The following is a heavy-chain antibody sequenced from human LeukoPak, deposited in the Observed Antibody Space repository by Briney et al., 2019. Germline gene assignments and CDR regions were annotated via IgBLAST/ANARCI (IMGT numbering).Heavy chain of an antibody. CDR2: ISAYNGNT. CDR1: GYTFTSYG. V-gene: IGHV1-18*01. D-gene: IGHD3-9*01. CDR3: ARLYYDILTGYFNYLDY. Sequence: ASVKVSCKASGYTFTSYGISWVRQAPGQGLEWMGWISAYNGNTNYAQKLQGRVTMTTDTSTSTANMELRSLRSDDTAVYYCARLYYDILTGYFNYLDYWGQGTLVTVSS. J-gene: IGHJ4*02.